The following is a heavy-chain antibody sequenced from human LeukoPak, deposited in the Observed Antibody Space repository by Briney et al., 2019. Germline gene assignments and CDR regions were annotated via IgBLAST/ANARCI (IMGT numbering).Heavy chain of an antibody. J-gene: IGHJ5*02. CDR3: ARVRLFRFDP. V-gene: IGHV1-8*01. D-gene: IGHD3-22*01. CDR2: MNPNSGNT. CDR1: GYTFTSYD. Sequence: ASVKVSCKASGYTFTSYDINWVRQATGQGLEWMGWMNPNSGNTAYAQKFQGRVTMTRNTSISTAYMELSSLRSEDTAVYYCARVRLFRFDPWGQGTLVTVSS.